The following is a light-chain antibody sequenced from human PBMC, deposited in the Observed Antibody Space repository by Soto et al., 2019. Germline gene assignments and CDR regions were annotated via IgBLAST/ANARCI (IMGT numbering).Light chain of an antibody. CDR2: DVS. J-gene: IGLJ2*01. Sequence: QSALTQPASVSGSPGQSITISCTGTSSDVGGYNYVSWYKQHPGKAPKLMIYDVSNRPSGVSNRFSGSKSGNTASLTISGLQAEDEADYYCSSYTSSILFGGGTKLTVL. CDR1: SSDVGGYNY. CDR3: SSYTSSIL. V-gene: IGLV2-14*01.